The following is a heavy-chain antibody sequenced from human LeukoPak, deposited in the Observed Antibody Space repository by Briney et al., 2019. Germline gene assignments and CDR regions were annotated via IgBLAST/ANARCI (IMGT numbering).Heavy chain of an antibody. CDR1: GGTFSSYA. CDR3: ARARYNYYDSPMDV. D-gene: IGHD3-22*01. V-gene: IGHV1-69*05. J-gene: IGHJ6*03. Sequence: ASVKVSCKASGGTFSSYAISWVRQAPGQGLEWMGGIIPIFGTANYAQKFQGRVTITTDESTSTAYMELSSLRSEDTAVYYCARARYNYYDSPMDVWGKGTTVTVSS. CDR2: IIPIFGTA.